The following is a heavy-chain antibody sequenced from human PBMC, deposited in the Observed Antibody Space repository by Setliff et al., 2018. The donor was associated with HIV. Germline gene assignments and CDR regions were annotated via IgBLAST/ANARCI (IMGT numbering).Heavy chain of an antibody. J-gene: IGHJ3*02. D-gene: IGHD3-22*01. CDR1: GDSITHYY. Sequence: KPSETLSLTCSVSGDSITHYYWNWIRQPPGKGLEWIGNIFDSENNNYNPSLKSRVSMSVDTSKNQFSLRLTSVTAADTAVYYCARSRIRGYYDTSPAMAFDIWGQGTMVTVSS. CDR2: IFDSENN. CDR3: ARSRIRGYYDTSPAMAFDI. V-gene: IGHV4-59*08.